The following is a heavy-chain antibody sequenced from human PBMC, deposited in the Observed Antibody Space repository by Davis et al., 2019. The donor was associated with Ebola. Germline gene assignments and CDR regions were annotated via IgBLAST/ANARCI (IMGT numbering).Heavy chain of an antibody. CDR3: AKDHWEAAGTDLYYYYYGMDV. CDR2: INHSGST. CDR1: GGSFSGYY. Sequence: MPSETLSLTCAVYGGSFSGYYWSWIRQPPGKGLEWIGEINHSGSTNYNPSLKSRVTISVDTSKNQFSLKLSSVTAADTAVYYCAKDHWEAAGTDLYYYYYGMDVWGQGTTVTVSS. V-gene: IGHV4-34*01. D-gene: IGHD6-13*01. J-gene: IGHJ6*02.